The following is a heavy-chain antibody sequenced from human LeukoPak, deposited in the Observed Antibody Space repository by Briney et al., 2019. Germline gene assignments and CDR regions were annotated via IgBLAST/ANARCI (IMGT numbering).Heavy chain of an antibody. CDR1: GFTLSSYS. CDR2: ISGGSSTI. V-gene: IGHV3-48*01. CDR3: ARVGSNQWLDY. J-gene: IGHJ4*02. Sequence: GGSLRLSCAASGFTLSSYSMNWVRQAPGKGLEWVSYISGGSSTIYHADSVKGRFTIPRDNAKNLLYLLMDTLRAEDTAVYYCARVGSNQWLDYWGQGTLVTVSS. D-gene: IGHD6-19*01.